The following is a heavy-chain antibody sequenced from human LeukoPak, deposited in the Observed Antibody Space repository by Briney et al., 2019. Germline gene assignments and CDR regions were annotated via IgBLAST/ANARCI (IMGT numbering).Heavy chain of an antibody. CDR3: ARDGEDTAMVGFDYYYYYMDV. Sequence: GGSLRLSCAASGFTFSSYGMHWVRQAPGKGLEWVAFIRYDGSNKYYADSVKGRFTISRDNSKNTLYLQMGSLRAEDMAVYYCARDGEDTAMVGFDYYYYYMDVWGKGTTVTVSS. CDR2: IRYDGSNK. CDR1: GFTFSSYG. D-gene: IGHD5-18*01. J-gene: IGHJ6*03. V-gene: IGHV3-30*02.